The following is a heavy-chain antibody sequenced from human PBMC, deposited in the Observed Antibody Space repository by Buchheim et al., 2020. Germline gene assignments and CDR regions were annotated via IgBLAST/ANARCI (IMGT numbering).Heavy chain of an antibody. CDR3: ARDQYDIGGYYSTSCYYAMDV. Sequence: VQLVESGGGLVQPGGSLRLSCVGSGFTFSSYEMNWVRQAPGKGLEWISYITDSGRTIYYADSVKGRFTISRDNAKNSLYLQMNSLTAEETAVYYCARDQYDIGGYYSTSCYYAMDVWGQRAT. J-gene: IGHJ6*02. CDR2: ITDSGRTI. D-gene: IGHD3-22*01. V-gene: IGHV3-48*03. CDR1: GFTFSSYE.